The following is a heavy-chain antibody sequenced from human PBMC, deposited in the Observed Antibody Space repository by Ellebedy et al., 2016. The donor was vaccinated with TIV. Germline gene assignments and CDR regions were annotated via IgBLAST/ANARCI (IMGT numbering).Heavy chain of an antibody. CDR1: GFIFDTYA. J-gene: IGHJ3*02. CDR2: ISHDGDIE. Sequence: GESLKISXAASGFIFDTYAMHWVRQSPDKGLEWVAVISHDGDIEYYADSVEGRFTISRDNSMNTLYVQMDNLQSEDTALYHCARGGCSSSTCYISGGQPFDIWGQGTTVTVSS. CDR3: ARGGCSSSTCYISGGQPFDI. D-gene: IGHD2-2*01. V-gene: IGHV3-30-3*01.